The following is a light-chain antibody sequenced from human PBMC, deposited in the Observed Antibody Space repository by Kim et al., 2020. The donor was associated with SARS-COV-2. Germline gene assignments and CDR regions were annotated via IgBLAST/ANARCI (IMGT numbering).Light chain of an antibody. CDR1: SSDVGGYNY. J-gene: IGLJ3*02. CDR3: SSYTNNWSLV. CDR2: DVT. Sequence: QSALTQPASVSGSPGQSITISCTGTSSDVGGYNYVSWYQQHPGKAPKLMIYDVTNRPSGVSNRFSGSKSGNTASLTISGLQAEDEADYYCSSYTNNWSLVFGGGTKLTVL. V-gene: IGLV2-14*03.